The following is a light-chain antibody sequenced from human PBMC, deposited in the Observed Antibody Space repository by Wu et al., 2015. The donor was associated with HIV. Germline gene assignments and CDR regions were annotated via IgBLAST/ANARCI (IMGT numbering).Light chain of an antibody. J-gene: IGKJ4*01. CDR1: QGISHF. CDR2: AAS. V-gene: IGKV1-9*01. CDR3: QQLNSYPLT. Sequence: DIQLTQSPSFLSASVGDRVTITCRASQGISHFLGWYQQKPGKAPKLLIYAASTLQSGVPSRFSGSGSGTEFTLTISSLQPDDFATYYCQQLNSYPLTFGEGPRWTSN.